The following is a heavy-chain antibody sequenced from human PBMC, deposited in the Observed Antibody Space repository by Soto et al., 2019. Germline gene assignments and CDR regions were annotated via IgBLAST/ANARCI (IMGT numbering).Heavy chain of an antibody. CDR2: ISSSSSYI. J-gene: IGHJ6*02. Sequence: GESLKISCAASGFTFSSYSMNWVRQAPGKGLEWVSSISSSSSYIYYADSVKGRFTISRDNAKNSLYLQMNSLRAEDTAVYYCARHGWPGMDVWGQGTTVTVSS. D-gene: IGHD6-19*01. V-gene: IGHV3-21*01. CDR1: GFTFSSYS. CDR3: ARHGWPGMDV.